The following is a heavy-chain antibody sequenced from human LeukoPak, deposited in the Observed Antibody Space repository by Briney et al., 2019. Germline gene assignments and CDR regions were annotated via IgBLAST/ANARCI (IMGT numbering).Heavy chain of an antibody. CDR2: IWYDGSYK. CDR1: GFTFSSYG. Sequence: PGGSLRLSCAASGFTFSSYGIHWFRQAPGKGLEWVAFIWYDGSYKYYADSVKGRLTISRDNSKNTVDLQMNSLRVEDTAVYNCARGANINSPPHLDYWGQETLVTVS. CDR3: ARGANINSPPHLDY. D-gene: IGHD4-23*01. J-gene: IGHJ4*02. V-gene: IGHV3-30*02.